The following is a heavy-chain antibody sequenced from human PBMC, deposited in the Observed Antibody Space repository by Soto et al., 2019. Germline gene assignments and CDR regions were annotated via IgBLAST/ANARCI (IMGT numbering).Heavy chain of an antibody. Sequence: SQTLSLTCAISGDSVSSNSAAWNWIRQSPSRGLEWLGRTYYRSKWYNDYAVSVKSRITINPDTSKNQFSLQLNSVTPEDTAVYYCAREGAVAGTGYYYYMDVWGKGTTVTVSS. J-gene: IGHJ6*03. D-gene: IGHD6-19*01. CDR3: AREGAVAGTGYYYYMDV. CDR1: GDSVSSNSAA. V-gene: IGHV6-1*01. CDR2: TYYRSKWYN.